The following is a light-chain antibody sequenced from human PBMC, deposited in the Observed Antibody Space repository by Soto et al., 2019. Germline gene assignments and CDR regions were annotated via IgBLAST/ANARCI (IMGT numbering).Light chain of an antibody. Sequence: DIQVTQSPSTLSSSLGDRVTITFWAIQSIVTWLAWYQQKPGKDTKLLIFDASTLESGVPSRFSGSGSGTDFPLTISSLQPDDFATXYXQQYSDSSGAFGQGTKVDIK. CDR2: DAS. V-gene: IGKV1-5*01. J-gene: IGKJ1*01. CDR3: QQYSDSSGA. CDR1: QSIVTW.